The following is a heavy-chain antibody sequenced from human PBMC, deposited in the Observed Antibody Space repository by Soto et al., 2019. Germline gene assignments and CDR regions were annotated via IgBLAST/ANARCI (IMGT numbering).Heavy chain of an antibody. CDR1: GGSISSYY. CDR3: ARVRQASYCFDY. J-gene: IGHJ4*01. D-gene: IGHD2-2*01. Sequence: SETLSLTCTVSGGSISSYYWSWIRQPPGKGLEWIGYIYYSGSTNYNPSLKSRATISVDTSKNQFSLKLSSVTAADTAVYYCARVRQASYCFDYWGQGTLVTVSS. CDR2: IYYSGST. V-gene: IGHV4-59*01.